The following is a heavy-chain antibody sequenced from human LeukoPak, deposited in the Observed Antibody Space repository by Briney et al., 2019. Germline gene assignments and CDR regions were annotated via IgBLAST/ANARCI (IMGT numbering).Heavy chain of an antibody. D-gene: IGHD3-10*01. V-gene: IGHV4-59*08. CDR2: IYYSGST. CDR3: ARGPRVGWFGP. J-gene: IGHJ5*02. Sequence: SETLSLTRTVSGGSISSYYWSWIRQPPGKGLEWIGYIYYSGSTNYNPSLKSRVTISVDTSKNQFSLKLSSVTAADTAVYYCARGPRVGWFGPWGQGTLVTVSS. CDR1: GGSISSYY.